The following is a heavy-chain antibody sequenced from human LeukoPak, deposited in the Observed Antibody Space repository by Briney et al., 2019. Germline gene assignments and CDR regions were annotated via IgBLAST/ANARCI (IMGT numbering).Heavy chain of an antibody. CDR1: GFTFSIYG. V-gene: IGHV3-30*03. J-gene: IGHJ5*02. CDR2: ISYDGSKK. CDR3: ARPAYDNPGYYET. Sequence: GRSLRLSCAASGFTFSIYGMHWVRQALGKGLGWGAVISYDGSKKYYADSVKGRFTIHSDNSKHTLYLQMNSLRAEHTAVYYCARPAYDNPGYYETWGQGTLVTVSS. D-gene: IGHD3-22*01.